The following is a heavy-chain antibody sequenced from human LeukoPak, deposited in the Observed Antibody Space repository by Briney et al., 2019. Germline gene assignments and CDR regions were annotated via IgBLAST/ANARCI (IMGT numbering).Heavy chain of an antibody. CDR3: ARLVGATPDSIDY. D-gene: IGHD1-26*01. CDR2: ISYDGSNK. J-gene: IGHJ4*02. Sequence: GGSLRLSCAASGFTFSSYAMHWVRQAPGEGLEWVAVISYDGSNKYYADSVKGRFTISRDNSKNTLYLQMNSLRAEDTAVYYCARLVGATPDSIDYWGQGTLVTVSS. V-gene: IGHV3-30-3*01. CDR1: GFTFSSYA.